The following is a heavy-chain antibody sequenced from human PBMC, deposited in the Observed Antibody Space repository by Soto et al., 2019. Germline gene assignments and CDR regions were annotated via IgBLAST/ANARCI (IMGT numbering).Heavy chain of an antibody. Sequence: SETLSLTCAVYGVYFSGYYWSWIRQPPGKGLEWIGEINHSGSTNYNPSLKSRVTISVDTSKNQFSLKLSSVTAADTAVYYCARGSVAAAGTHWFDPWGQGTLVTVSS. CDR3: ARGSVAAAGTHWFDP. D-gene: IGHD6-13*01. J-gene: IGHJ5*02. CDR2: INHSGST. V-gene: IGHV4-34*01. CDR1: GVYFSGYY.